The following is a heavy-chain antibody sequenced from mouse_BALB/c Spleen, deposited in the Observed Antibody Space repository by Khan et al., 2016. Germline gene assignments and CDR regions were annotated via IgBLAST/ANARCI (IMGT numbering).Heavy chain of an antibody. CDR1: GFSLTSYG. CDR2: IWRGGST. Sequence: QFQLVQSGPGLVQPSQSLSITCTVSGFSLTSYGVHWVRQSPGKGLEWLGVIWRGGSTDYNAAFMSRLSITKDNSKSQVFFKMNSLQADDTAIYYYAKNNGNIYAMDYWGQGTSVTVSS. CDR3: AKNNGNIYAMDY. D-gene: IGHD2-1*01. V-gene: IGHV2-5*01. J-gene: IGHJ4*01.